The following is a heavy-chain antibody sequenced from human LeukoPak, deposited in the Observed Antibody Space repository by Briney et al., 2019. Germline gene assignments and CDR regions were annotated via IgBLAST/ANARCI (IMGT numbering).Heavy chain of an antibody. CDR2: INPNSGGT. CDR1: GYSFTGYY. J-gene: IGHJ4*02. CDR3: ARVGLRVYDY. V-gene: IGHV1-2*02. Sequence: ASVKVSCNASGYSFTGYYMHWVRQAPGQGLEWMGWINPNSGGTNYAQKFQGRVTMTRDTSISTAYMELSRLRSDDTAVYCCARVGLRVYDYWGQGTLVTVSS. D-gene: IGHD4-17*01.